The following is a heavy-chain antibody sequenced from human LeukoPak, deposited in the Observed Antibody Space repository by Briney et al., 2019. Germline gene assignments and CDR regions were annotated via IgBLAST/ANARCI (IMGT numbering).Heavy chain of an antibody. CDR2: ISSNGGST. CDR1: GFTFRSFA. CDR3: VRGSSYYYDTSGYRLEY. D-gene: IGHD3-22*01. J-gene: IGHJ4*02. Sequence: PGGSLRLSCSASGFTFRSFAMHWVRQAPGKGLEYVSAISSNGGSTYYADSVKGRFTISRDNSRNTLHLQMSSLRPEDTAVYYCVRGSSYYYDTSGYRLEYWGQGTLVTVSS. V-gene: IGHV3-64D*06.